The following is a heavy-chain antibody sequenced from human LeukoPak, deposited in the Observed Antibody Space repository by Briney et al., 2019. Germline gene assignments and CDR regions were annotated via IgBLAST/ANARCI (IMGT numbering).Heavy chain of an antibody. CDR1: GASISGSGYY. Sequence: SETLSLTCTVSGASISGSGYYWGWIRQPPGKGLEWIGSIYHSGSTYYNPSLKSRVTISVDTSKNQFSLKLSSVTAADTAVYYCARRARSLWFGELLNYFDYWGQGTLVTVSS. J-gene: IGHJ4*02. V-gene: IGHV4-39*07. CDR3: ARRARSLWFGELLNYFDY. D-gene: IGHD3-10*01. CDR2: IYHSGST.